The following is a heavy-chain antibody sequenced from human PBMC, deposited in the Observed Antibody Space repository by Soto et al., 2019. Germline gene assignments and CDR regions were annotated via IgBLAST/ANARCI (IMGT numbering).Heavy chain of an antibody. CDR1: GGTFSSYA. CDR3: ARDLGAIAAAGTPRASYYFDY. V-gene: IGHV1-69*13. D-gene: IGHD6-13*01. CDR2: IIPIFGTA. Sequence: SVKVSCKASGGTFSSYAISWVRQAPGQGLEWMGGIIPIFGTANYAQKFQGRVTITADESTSTAYMELSSLRSEDTAVYYCARDLGAIAAAGTPRASYYFDYWGQGTLVTVSS. J-gene: IGHJ4*02.